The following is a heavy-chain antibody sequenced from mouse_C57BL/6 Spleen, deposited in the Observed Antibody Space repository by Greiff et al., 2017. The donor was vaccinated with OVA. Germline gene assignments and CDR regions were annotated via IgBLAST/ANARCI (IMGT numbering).Heavy chain of an antibody. J-gene: IGHJ3*01. CDR2: IDPSDSYT. D-gene: IGHD2-4*01. V-gene: IGHV1-69*01. CDR3: ARSYDYDVTWFAY. CDR1: GYTFTSYW. Sequence: QVQLQQPGAELVMPGASVKLSCKASGYTFTSYWMHWVKQRPGQGLEWIGEIDPSDSYTNYNQKFKGKSTLTVDKSSSTAYMQLSSLTSEDSAVYYSARSYDYDVTWFAYWGQGTLVTVSA.